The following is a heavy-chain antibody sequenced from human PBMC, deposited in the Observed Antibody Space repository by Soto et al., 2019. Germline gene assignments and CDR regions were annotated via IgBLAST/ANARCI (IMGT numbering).Heavy chain of an antibody. D-gene: IGHD6-13*01. CDR2: ITGSGAGS. CDR1: GFTFSSYA. V-gene: IGHV3-23*01. J-gene: IGHJ5*02. Sequence: GGSLRLSCAASGFTFSSYAMNWVRQAPGKGLEWVSGITGSGAGSYYSDSVKGRFTISRDNSKNTLYLQMNSLRAEDTAVYYCAKAYSNSWPNDWFDPWAQGTLVTVSS. CDR3: AKAYSNSWPNDWFDP.